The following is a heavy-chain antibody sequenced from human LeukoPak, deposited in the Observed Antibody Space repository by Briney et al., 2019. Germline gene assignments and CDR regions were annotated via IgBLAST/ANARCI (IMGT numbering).Heavy chain of an antibody. CDR3: ARDLEVWDYDFWSGYPYYFDY. CDR2: IYTSGST. V-gene: IGHV4-4*07. J-gene: IGHJ4*02. Sequence: PSETLSLTCTVSGGSISSYYWSWIRQPAGKGLEWIGRIYTSGSTNYNPSLKSRVTMSVDTSKNQFSLKLSSVTAADTAVYYCARDLEVWDYDFWSGYPYYFDYWGQGTLVTVSS. CDR1: GGSISSYY. D-gene: IGHD3-3*01.